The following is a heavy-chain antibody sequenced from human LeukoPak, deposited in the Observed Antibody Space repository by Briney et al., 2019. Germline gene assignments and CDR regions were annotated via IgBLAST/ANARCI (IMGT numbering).Heavy chain of an antibody. Sequence: PSETLSLTCTVSGGSISSYYWSWIRQPPGKGLEWIGYIYYSGSTNYNPSLKSRVTISVDTSKNQFSLKLGSVTAADTAVYYCARRYSFYGMDVWGQGTTVTVSS. CDR3: ARRYSFYGMDV. V-gene: IGHV4-59*08. J-gene: IGHJ6*02. CDR1: GGSISSYY. D-gene: IGHD6-13*01. CDR2: IYYSGST.